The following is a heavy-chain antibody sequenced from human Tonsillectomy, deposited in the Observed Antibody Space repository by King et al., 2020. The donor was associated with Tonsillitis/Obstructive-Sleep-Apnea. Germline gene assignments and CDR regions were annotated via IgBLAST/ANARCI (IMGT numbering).Heavy chain of an antibody. D-gene: IGHD3-10*01. J-gene: IGHJ6*02. CDR1: GFTFDDYA. CDR3: AKDIYYGSGSNYGMDV. V-gene: IGHV3-9*01. CDR2: ISWNSGSI. Sequence: VQLVESGGGLVQPGRSLRLSCAASGFTFDDYAMHWVRQAPGKGLEWVSGISWNSGSIGYADSVKGRFTISRDNAKNSLYLQMNSLGAEDTALYYCAKDIYYGSGSNYGMDVWGQGTTVTVSS.